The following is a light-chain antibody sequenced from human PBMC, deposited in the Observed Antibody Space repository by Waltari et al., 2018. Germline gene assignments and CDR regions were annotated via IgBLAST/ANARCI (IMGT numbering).Light chain of an antibody. CDR3: QQYNSYSS. CDR1: QSFSSW. V-gene: IGKV1-5*01. Sequence: DIQMTQSPSTLSASVGDRVTITCRASQSFSSWLAWYQQKPGKAPKLLIYDASSLESGVPSRVSGSGSGTEFTLTISSLQPDDFATYYCQQYNSYSSFGQGTKVEIK. CDR2: DAS. J-gene: IGKJ1*01.